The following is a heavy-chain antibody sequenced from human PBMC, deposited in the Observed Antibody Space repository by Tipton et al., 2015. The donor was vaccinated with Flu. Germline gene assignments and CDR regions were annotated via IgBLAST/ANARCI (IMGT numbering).Heavy chain of an antibody. J-gene: IGHJ4*02. Sequence: TLSLTCTVSGGSISSYYWSWIRQPPGKGLEWIGYIYYSGSTNYNPSLKSRVTISVDTSKNQFSLKLSSVTAADTAVYCCARAPDSIVGATVFDYWGQRTLVTVSS. V-gene: IGHV4-59*01. D-gene: IGHD1-26*01. CDR2: IYYSGST. CDR3: ARAPDSIVGATVFDY. CDR1: GGSISSYY.